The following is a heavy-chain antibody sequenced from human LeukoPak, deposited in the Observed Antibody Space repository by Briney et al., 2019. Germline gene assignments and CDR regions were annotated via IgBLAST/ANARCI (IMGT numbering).Heavy chain of an antibody. CDR2: IRYDGSDK. J-gene: IGHJ6*03. V-gene: IGHV3-30*02. D-gene: IGHD2-2*01. CDR3: AKGSYYCSSSSCPQYYYYMDV. CDR1: GFTFNSHG. Sequence: PGGSLRLSCAAYGFTFNSHGMHWVRQAPGKGLEWVAFIRYDGSDKYYADSVKGRLTISRDNAKNTMYLQMSSLRAEDTAVYYCAKGSYYCSSSSCPQYYYYMDVWGKGTTVTVSS.